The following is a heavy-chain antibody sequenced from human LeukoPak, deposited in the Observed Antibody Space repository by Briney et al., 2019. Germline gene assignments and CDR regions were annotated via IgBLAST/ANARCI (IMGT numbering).Heavy chain of an antibody. CDR3: ARDKSWDVPQYSSGWFHDY. J-gene: IGHJ4*02. D-gene: IGHD6-19*01. CDR2: ISSSSSYT. CDR1: GFTFSDYY. V-gene: IGHV3-11*06. Sequence: PGGSLRLSCAASGFTFSDYYMSWIRQAPGKGLEWVSYISSSSSYTNYADSAKGRFTISRDNAKNSLYLQMNSLRAEDTAVYYCARDKSWDVPQYSSGWFHDYWGQGTLVTVSS.